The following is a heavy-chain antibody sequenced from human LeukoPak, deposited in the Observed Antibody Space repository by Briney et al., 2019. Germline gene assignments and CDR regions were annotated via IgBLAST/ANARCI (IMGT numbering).Heavy chain of an antibody. CDR1: GFTFSSYS. D-gene: IGHD3-9*01. CDR3: ARDQTGSDAFDI. CDR2: ISSSSSYI. V-gene: IGHV3-21*01. Sequence: PGGSLRLSCAASGFTFSSYSMNWVRQAPGKGLEWVSSISSSSSYIYYADSVKGRFTISRDNAKNSLYLQMNSLRAEDTAVYYCARDQTGSDAFDIWGQGTVVTVSS. J-gene: IGHJ3*02.